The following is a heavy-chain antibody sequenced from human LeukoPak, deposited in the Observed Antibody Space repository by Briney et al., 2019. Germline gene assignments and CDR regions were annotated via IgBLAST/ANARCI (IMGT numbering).Heavy chain of an antibody. Sequence: GRSLRLSCAASRFTFSSYAMHWVRQAPGKGLEWVAVISYDGSNKYYADSVKGRFTISRDNSKNTLYLQMNSLRAEDTAVYYCARDRSGARDYWGQGTLVTVSS. J-gene: IGHJ4*02. CDR1: RFTFSSYA. D-gene: IGHD2-15*01. CDR3: ARDRSGARDY. V-gene: IGHV3-30-3*01. CDR2: ISYDGSNK.